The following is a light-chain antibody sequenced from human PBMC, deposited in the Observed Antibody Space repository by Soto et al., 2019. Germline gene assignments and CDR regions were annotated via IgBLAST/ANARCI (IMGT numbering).Light chain of an antibody. CDR3: SSYTTSNTRQIV. Sequence: QSVLTQPASVSGSPGQSITISCTGTSSDVGGYNYVSWYQHHPGKATKLMIYDVSNRPSGVSNRFSGSKSGNTASLTISGLHPEDEADYYCSSYTTSNTRQIVFGTGTKLTVL. CDR1: SSDVGGYNY. V-gene: IGLV2-14*03. CDR2: DVS. J-gene: IGLJ1*01.